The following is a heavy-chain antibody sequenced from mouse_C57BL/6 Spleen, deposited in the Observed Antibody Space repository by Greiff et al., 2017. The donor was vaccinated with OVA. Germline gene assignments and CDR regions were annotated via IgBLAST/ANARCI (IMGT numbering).Heavy chain of an antibody. Sequence: VHVKQSGAELVKPGASVKLSCTASGFNIKDYYMHWVKQRTEQGLEWIGRIDPEDGETKYAPKFQGKATITADTSSNTAYLQLSSLTSEDTAVYYCARSPYYSNPYYAMDYWGQGTSVTVSS. CDR3: ARSPYYSNPYYAMDY. CDR2: IDPEDGET. CDR1: GFNIKDYY. D-gene: IGHD2-5*01. V-gene: IGHV14-2*01. J-gene: IGHJ4*01.